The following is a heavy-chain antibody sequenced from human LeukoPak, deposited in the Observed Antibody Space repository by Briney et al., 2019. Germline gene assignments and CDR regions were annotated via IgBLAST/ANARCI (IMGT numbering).Heavy chain of an antibody. CDR3: ARAYGDRNAFDI. Sequence: SETLSLTCTVSGGSISIYYWSWIRQPPGKGLEWIGYIYYSGSTNYNPSLKSRVTISVDTSKNQFSLKLSSVTAADTAVYYCARAYGDRNAFDIWGQGTMVTVSS. CDR2: IYYSGST. CDR1: GGSISIYY. J-gene: IGHJ3*02. D-gene: IGHD4-17*01. V-gene: IGHV4-59*01.